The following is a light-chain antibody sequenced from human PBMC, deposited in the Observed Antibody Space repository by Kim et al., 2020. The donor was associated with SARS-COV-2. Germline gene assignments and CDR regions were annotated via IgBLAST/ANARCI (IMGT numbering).Light chain of an antibody. V-gene: IGKV3-20*01. CDR1: QGVSGSY. J-gene: IGKJ2*01. CDR3: QQYVSSPYT. CDR2: GAS. Sequence: LSPGERATLSCRASQGVSGSYLAWYQQKPGQAPRLLIYGASSRATGFPDRFIGSGSGTDFTLTISRLEPEDFAVYYCQQYVSSPYTFGQGTKLEI.